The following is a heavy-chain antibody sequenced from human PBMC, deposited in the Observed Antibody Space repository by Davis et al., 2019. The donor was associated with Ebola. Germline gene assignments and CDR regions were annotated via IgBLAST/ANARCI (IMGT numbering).Heavy chain of an antibody. CDR1: EYTFTNYL. Sequence: ASVKVSCKASEYTFTNYLIHWVRQAPGQGLDWMGFIIPGTGTTKYSERFQGGITITKDKSANTAYMEVSSLRYEDTATYYCARLFGYCDVGDCYYDYWGQGTLVTVSP. V-gene: IGHV1-3*01. J-gene: IGHJ4*02. D-gene: IGHD2-8*02. CDR2: IIPGTGTT. CDR3: ARLFGYCDVGDCYYDY.